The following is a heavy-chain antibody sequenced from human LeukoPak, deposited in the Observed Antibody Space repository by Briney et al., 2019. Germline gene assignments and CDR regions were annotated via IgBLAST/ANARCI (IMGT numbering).Heavy chain of an antibody. J-gene: IGHJ3*02. Sequence: ASVKVSCKASGYTFTGYYMHWVRRAPGQGLEWMGWINPNSGGTNYAQKFQGRVTMTRDTSISTAYMELSRLRSDDTAVYYCAREAAEYRAFDIWGQGTMVTVSS. V-gene: IGHV1-2*02. D-gene: IGHD6-6*01. CDR3: AREAAEYRAFDI. CDR2: INPNSGGT. CDR1: GYTFTGYY.